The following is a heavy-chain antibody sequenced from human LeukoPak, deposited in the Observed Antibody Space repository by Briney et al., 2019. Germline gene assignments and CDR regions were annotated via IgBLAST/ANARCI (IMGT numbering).Heavy chain of an antibody. Sequence: GRSLRLSCAASGFTFSSYAMHWVRQAPGKGLEWVAVISYDGSNKYYVDSVKGRFTIARDNSKNTVYLQMNSLRAEDMAVYYCAREEWYYFDYWGQGTLVTVSS. J-gene: IGHJ4*02. V-gene: IGHV3-30-3*01. CDR2: ISYDGSNK. D-gene: IGHD3-3*01. CDR3: AREEWYYFDY. CDR1: GFTFSSYA.